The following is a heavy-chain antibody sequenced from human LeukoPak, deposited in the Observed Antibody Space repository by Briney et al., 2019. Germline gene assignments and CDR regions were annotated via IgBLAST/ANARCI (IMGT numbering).Heavy chain of an antibody. J-gene: IGHJ6*02. Sequence: SETLSLTCAVYGGSFSGYYWSWIRQPPGKGLEWIGEINHSESTNYNPSLKSRVTISVDTSKNQFSRKLSSVTAADTAVYYCARGPRGRVVILGRYYGMDVWGQGTTVTVSS. V-gene: IGHV4-34*01. CDR1: GGSFSGYY. CDR2: INHSEST. CDR3: ARGPRGRVVILGRYYGMDV. D-gene: IGHD3-22*01.